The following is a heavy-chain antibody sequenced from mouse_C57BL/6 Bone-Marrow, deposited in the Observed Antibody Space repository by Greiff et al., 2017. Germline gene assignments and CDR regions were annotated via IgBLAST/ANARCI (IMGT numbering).Heavy chain of an antibody. CDR2: IHPNSGST. CDR3: AIPYYGSSYQFAY. CDR1: GYTFTSYW. V-gene: IGHV1-64*01. J-gene: IGHJ3*01. Sequence: QVQLQQPGAELVKPGASVKLSCKASGYTFTSYWMHWVKQRPGKGLEWIGMIHPNSGSTNYNEKFKSKATLTVDKSSSTAYMQLSSLTSEDSAVYYCAIPYYGSSYQFAYWGQGTLVTVSA. D-gene: IGHD1-1*01.